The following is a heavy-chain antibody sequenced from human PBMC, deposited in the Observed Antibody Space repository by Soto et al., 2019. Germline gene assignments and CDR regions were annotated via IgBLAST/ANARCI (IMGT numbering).Heavy chain of an antibody. CDR2: INHSGST. D-gene: IGHD5-12*01. V-gene: IGHV4-34*02. CDR1: GGSFSGYY. J-gene: IGHJ4*02. Sequence: QVQLEQWGAGLLKPSETLSLTCAVYGGSFSGYYWSWIRQPPGKGLEWIGEINHSGSTNYNPSLKSRATISVDTAKNQFSLTLYSVTAANSAVYDCASGRWLRQSFDYWGQGTLVTVSS. CDR3: ASGRWLRQSFDY.